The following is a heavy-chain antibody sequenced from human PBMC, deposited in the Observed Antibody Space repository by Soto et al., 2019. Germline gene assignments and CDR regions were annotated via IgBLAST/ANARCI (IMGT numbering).Heavy chain of an antibody. CDR3: AKLGYSSGWYLRGAFDI. CDR2: ISYDGSNK. CDR1: GFTFSSYG. J-gene: IGHJ3*02. Sequence: QVQLVESGGGVVQPGRSLRLSCAASGFTFSSYGMHWVRQAPGQGLEWVAVISYDGSNKYYADSVKGRFTISRDNSKNTLYLQMNSLRAEDTAVDYWAKLGYSSGWYLRGAFDIWGQGTMVTVSS. V-gene: IGHV3-30*18. D-gene: IGHD6-19*01.